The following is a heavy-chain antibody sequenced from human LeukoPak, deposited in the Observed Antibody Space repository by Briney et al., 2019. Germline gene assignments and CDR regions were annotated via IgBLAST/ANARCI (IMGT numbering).Heavy chain of an antibody. CDR2: IYPGDSDT. Sequence: GESLKISCKGSGYSFTSYWIGWVRPLPGKGLEGMGIIYPGDSDTRYSPSFQGQVAISADKSISTAYLQWSSLRASGTAMYYCAYSSGWYGTFDYWGQGTLVTVSS. CDR1: GYSFTSYW. CDR3: AYSSGWYGTFDY. J-gene: IGHJ4*02. D-gene: IGHD6-19*01. V-gene: IGHV5-51*01.